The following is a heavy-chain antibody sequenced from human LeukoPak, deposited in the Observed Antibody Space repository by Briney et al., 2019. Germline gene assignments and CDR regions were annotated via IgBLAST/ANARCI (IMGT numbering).Heavy chain of an antibody. Sequence: GKSLKISCKGSGYSFTSYWIGWVRQMPGKGLEWMGIIYPRDSDTRYRPSFQGQVTISADKSISTAYLQWSSLNTSDTAMYYCARYTDPYYFDYWGKGTLVT. CDR2: IYPRDSDT. CDR3: ARYTDPYYFDY. J-gene: IGHJ4*02. D-gene: IGHD1-1*01. V-gene: IGHV5-51*01. CDR1: GYSFTSYW.